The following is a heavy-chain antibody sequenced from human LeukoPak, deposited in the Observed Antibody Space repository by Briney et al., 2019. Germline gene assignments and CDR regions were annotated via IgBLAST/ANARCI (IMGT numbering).Heavy chain of an antibody. CDR3: ARDAQYYYDSSGYSG. CDR1: GFTFSDYY. J-gene: IGHJ4*02. CDR2: ISSSGSTI. D-gene: IGHD3-22*01. Sequence: GGSLRLPCAASGFTFSDYYMNWIRQAPGKGLEWVSYISSSGSTIYYADSVKGRFTISRDNAKNSLYLQMNSLRAEDTAVYYCARDAQYYYDSSGYSGWGQGTLVTVSS. V-gene: IGHV3-11*01.